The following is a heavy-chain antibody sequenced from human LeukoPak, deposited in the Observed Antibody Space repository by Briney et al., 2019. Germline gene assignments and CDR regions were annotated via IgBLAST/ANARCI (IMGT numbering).Heavy chain of an antibody. V-gene: IGHV4-34*01. J-gene: IGHJ6*03. Sequence: SETLSLTCAVYGGSFSGYYWSWIRQPPGKGLEWIGEINHSGSTNYNPSLKSRVTISVDTSKNQFSLKLSSVTAADTAVYCCARGIIAAAVKNMDVWGKGTTVTVSS. D-gene: IGHD6-13*01. CDR2: INHSGST. CDR3: ARGIIAAAVKNMDV. CDR1: GGSFSGYY.